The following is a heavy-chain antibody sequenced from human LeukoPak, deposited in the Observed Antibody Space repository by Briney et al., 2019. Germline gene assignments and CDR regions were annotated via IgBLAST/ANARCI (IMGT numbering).Heavy chain of an antibody. CDR1: GYTFTRNA. D-gene: IGHD3-16*02. Sequence: GASVKVSCKASGYTFTRNAMNWVRQAPGQGLEWMGWISAYDGNTNYAQKLQGRVTMTTDTSTSTAYMELRSLRADDTAVYYCARDLKLRLGELSLADYWGQGTLVTVSS. V-gene: IGHV1-18*01. CDR2: ISAYDGNT. CDR3: ARDLKLRLGELSLADY. J-gene: IGHJ4*02.